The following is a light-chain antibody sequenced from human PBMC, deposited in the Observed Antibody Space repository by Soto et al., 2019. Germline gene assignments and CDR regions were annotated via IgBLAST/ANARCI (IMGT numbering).Light chain of an antibody. Sequence: ERVMRQSPATLSVSPRGSTTLSYRASQSVDNNLAWYQQKPGQAPIILIYGTSTRATGVPARFSGSGSGTEFTLTISSLPSEDFAVYHCQQYTNWPLTFGGGTKVEIK. CDR2: GTS. J-gene: IGKJ4*01. CDR3: QQYTNWPLT. V-gene: IGKV3-15*01. CDR1: QSVDNN.